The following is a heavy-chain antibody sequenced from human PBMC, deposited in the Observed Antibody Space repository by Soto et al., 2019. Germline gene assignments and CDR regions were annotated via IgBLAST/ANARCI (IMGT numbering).Heavy chain of an antibody. CDR1: GGSISSYY. D-gene: IGHD6-19*01. CDR3: ARGGYSSGWYYDWFDP. J-gene: IGHJ5*02. Sequence: PSETLSLTCAVYGGSISSYYWSWIRQPPGKGLEWIGYIYYSGSTNYNPSLKSRVTIAVDTSKNQFSLKLSSVTAADTAVYYCARGGYSSGWYYDWFDPWGQGTLVTVSS. V-gene: IGHV4-59*01. CDR2: IYYSGST.